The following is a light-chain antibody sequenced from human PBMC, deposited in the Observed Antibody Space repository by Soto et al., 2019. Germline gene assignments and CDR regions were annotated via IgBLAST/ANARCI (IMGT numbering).Light chain of an antibody. V-gene: IGKV1-39*01. CDR3: QQSYSNPRT. J-gene: IGKJ1*01. CDR1: QSVRRY. Sequence: DIQMTQSPSSLSASVGDRVTISCRASQSVRRYLNLYQQKAGKAPNLLRYAVSTLESGVPSRFSGNGSGTDFTLTISSLQPDDFATYYCQQSYSNPRTFGQGTKVEIK. CDR2: AVS.